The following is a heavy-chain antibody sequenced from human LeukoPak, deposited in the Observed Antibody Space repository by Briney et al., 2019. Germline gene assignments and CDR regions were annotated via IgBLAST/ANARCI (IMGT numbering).Heavy chain of an antibody. Sequence: GGSLRLSCAAPGFTFSSYGMHWVRQAPGKGLEWVAVISFDGGSKYYADSVKGQFTISRDNSKNTLYLQMNSLRAEDTAVYYCARDTTQPSSGYYGSGSYGYWGQGTLVTVSS. D-gene: IGHD3-10*01. J-gene: IGHJ4*02. CDR3: ARDTTQPSSGYYGSGSYGY. CDR2: ISFDGGSK. CDR1: GFTFSSYG. V-gene: IGHV3-30*03.